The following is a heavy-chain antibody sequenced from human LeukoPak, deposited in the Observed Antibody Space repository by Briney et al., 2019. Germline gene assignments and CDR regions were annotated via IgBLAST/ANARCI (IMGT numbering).Heavy chain of an antibody. J-gene: IGHJ4*02. CDR3: ARGVYCSGGSCYDTMDY. CDR2: INHSGST. D-gene: IGHD2-15*01. Sequence: PSEALSLTCAVYGGSFSGYYWSWIRQPPGKGLEWIGEINHSGSTNYNPSLKSRVTISVDTSKNQFSLKLSSVTAADTAVYYCARGVYCSGGSCYDTMDYWGQGTLVTVSS. CDR1: GGSFSGYY. V-gene: IGHV4-34*01.